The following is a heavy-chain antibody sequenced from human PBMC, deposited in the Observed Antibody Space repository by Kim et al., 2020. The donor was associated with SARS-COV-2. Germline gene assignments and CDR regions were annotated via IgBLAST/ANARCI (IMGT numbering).Heavy chain of an antibody. CDR2: IYYSGST. CDR3: ARNGGGVAGTLG. CDR1: GGSISSSSYY. J-gene: IGHJ4*02. D-gene: IGHD6-19*01. Sequence: SETLSLTCTVSGGSISSSSYYWGWIRQPPGKGLEWIGSIYYSGSTYYNPSLKSRVTISVDTSKNQFSLKLSSVTAADTAVYYCARNGGGVAGTLGWGQGTLVTVSS. V-gene: IGHV4-39*01.